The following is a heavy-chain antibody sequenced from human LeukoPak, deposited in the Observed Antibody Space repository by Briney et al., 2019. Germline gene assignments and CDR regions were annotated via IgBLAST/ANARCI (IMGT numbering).Heavy chain of an antibody. J-gene: IGHJ4*02. V-gene: IGHV4-34*01. CDR1: GGSFSGYY. CDR2: MTYSGST. CDR3: ASLPLRYSGVDANFDY. Sequence: SETLSLTCAVYGGSFSGYYWSWIRQPPGKGLEWIGEMTYSGSTNYNPSLKSRVTISLDTSKNQFSLKLRSVTAADTAVCYCASLPLRYSGVDANFDYWGQGTLVTVSS. D-gene: IGHD1-26*01.